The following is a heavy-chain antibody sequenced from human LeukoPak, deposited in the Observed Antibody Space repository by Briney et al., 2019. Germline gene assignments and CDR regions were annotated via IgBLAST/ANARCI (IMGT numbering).Heavy chain of an antibody. CDR3: AKDYGDPYFDY. V-gene: IGHV3-21*01. CDR1: GFTFSSYS. D-gene: IGHD4-17*01. J-gene: IGHJ4*02. Sequence: GGSLRLSCAVSGFTFSSYSMNWVRQAPGKGLEWVSSISSSSSYIYYADSVKGRFTISRDNSKNTLYLQMNSLRAEDTAVYYCAKDYGDPYFDYWGQGTLVTVSS. CDR2: ISSSSSYI.